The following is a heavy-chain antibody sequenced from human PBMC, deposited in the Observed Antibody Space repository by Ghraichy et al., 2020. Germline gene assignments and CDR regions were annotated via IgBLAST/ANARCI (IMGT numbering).Heavy chain of an antibody. CDR2: ISGSGGST. D-gene: IGHD2-21*02. Sequence: GGSLRLSCAASGFTFSSYAMSWVRQAPGKGLEWVSAISGSGGSTYYADSVKGRFTISRDNSKNTLYLQMNSLRAEDTAVYYCATQRHIVVVTAFDYWGQGTLVTVSS. CDR1: GFTFSSYA. J-gene: IGHJ4*02. V-gene: IGHV3-23*01. CDR3: ATQRHIVVVTAFDY.